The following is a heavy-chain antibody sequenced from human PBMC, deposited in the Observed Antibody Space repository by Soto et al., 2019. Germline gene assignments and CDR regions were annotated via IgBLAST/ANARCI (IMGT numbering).Heavy chain of an antibody. J-gene: IGHJ5*02. Sequence: PGGSLRLSCAASGFTFSTFALHWVRQAPGEGLEWVALISHDGRIEKYADSVKGRFTISRDTSKNTLYMQMDSLRLEDTGVYYCARDGLITYGAKIAPDHWGQGALVTVSS. CDR3: ARDGLITYGAKIAPDH. CDR1: GFTFSTFA. D-gene: IGHD1-20*01. V-gene: IGHV3-30-3*01. CDR2: ISHDGRIE.